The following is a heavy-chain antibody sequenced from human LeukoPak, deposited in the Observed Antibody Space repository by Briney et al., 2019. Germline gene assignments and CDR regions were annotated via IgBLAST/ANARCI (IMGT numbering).Heavy chain of an antibody. J-gene: IGHJ4*02. CDR2: IDYNGST. CDR1: GGSISSGGYY. V-gene: IGHV4-31*03. CDR3: ARGYSYGFDY. D-gene: IGHD3-10*01. Sequence: PSQTLSLTCTVSGGSISSGGYYWSWIRQHPGKGLGWIGYIDYNGSTYYNPSLKRRLTISVDTSKNQFSLKLSSVTAADTAVYYCARGYSYGFDYWGQGTLVTVSS.